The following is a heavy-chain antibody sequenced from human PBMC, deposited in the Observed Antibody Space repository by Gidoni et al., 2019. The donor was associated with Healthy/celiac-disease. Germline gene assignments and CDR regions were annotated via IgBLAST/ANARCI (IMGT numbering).Heavy chain of an antibody. D-gene: IGHD5-18*01. V-gene: IGHV1-46*01. J-gene: IGHJ4*02. Sequence: QVQLVQSGAEVKKPGASVKVSCKASGTTFTSYYTHWVRQAPGQGLEWMGIINPSGGSTSYAQKFQGRVTMTRDTSTSTVYMELSSLRSEDTAVYYCARDLNTAMVTLSYAQEPFDYWGQGTLVTVSS. CDR3: ARDLNTAMVTLSYAQEPFDY. CDR2: INPSGGST. CDR1: GTTFTSYY.